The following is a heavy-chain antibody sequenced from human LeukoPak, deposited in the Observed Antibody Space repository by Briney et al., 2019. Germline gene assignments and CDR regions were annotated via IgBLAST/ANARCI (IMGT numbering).Heavy chain of an antibody. J-gene: IGHJ4*02. CDR1: GGSISSGGYS. CDR2: IYHSGST. CDR3: ARVNGTVRVFDY. D-gene: IGHD4-11*01. Sequence: PSETLSLTCAVSGGSISSGGYSWSWIRQPPGKGLEWIGYIYHSGSTYYNPSLKSRVTISVDTSKNQFSLKLSSVTAADTAVYYCARVNGTVRVFDYWGQGTLVTVSS. V-gene: IGHV4-30-2*05.